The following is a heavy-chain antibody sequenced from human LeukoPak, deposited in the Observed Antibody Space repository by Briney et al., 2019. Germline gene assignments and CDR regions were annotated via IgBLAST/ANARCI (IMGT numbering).Heavy chain of an antibody. CDR1: GGSFSGYY. Sequence: SETLSLTCAVYGGSFSGYYWSWIRQPPGKGLEWIGYIYYSGSTNYNPSLKSRVIISADTSKNQFSLKLSSVTAADTAVYYCARVEEGYGSGRRENYYYYYMDVWGKGTTVTISS. J-gene: IGHJ6*03. D-gene: IGHD3-10*01. V-gene: IGHV4-59*01. CDR2: IYYSGST. CDR3: ARVEEGYGSGRRENYYYYYMDV.